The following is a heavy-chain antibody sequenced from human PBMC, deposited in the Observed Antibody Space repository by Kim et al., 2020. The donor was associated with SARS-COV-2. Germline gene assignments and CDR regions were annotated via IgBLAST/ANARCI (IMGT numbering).Heavy chain of an antibody. J-gene: IGHJ6*02. CDR1: GGSISSSSYY. Sequence: SETLSLTCTVSGGSISSSSYYWGWIRQPPGKGLEWIGSIYYSGSTYYNPSLKSRVTISVDTSKNQFSLKLSSVTAADTAVYYCAGMRYYYDSSGYPYGMDVWGQGTTVTVSS. V-gene: IGHV4-39*01. CDR2: IYYSGST. CDR3: AGMRYYYDSSGYPYGMDV. D-gene: IGHD3-22*01.